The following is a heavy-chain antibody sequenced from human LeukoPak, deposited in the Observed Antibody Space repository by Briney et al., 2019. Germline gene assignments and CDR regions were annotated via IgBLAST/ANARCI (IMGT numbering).Heavy chain of an antibody. V-gene: IGHV4-59*08. CDR3: ARRMATTYGHWFDP. Sequence: SSETLSLTCTVSGGSISSYYWSWIRQPPGKGLEWIGYIFYTGSTNYNPSLSSRVTISVDMSKNQFSLNLNSVTAADTAMYYCARRMATTYGHWFDPWGQGTLVTVSS. J-gene: IGHJ5*02. CDR2: IFYTGST. D-gene: IGHD5-24*01. CDR1: GGSISSYY.